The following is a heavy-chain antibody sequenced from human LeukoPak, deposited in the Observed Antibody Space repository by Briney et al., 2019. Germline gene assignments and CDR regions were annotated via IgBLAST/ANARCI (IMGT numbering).Heavy chain of an antibody. Sequence: GASVKVSCKASGYTFTGYYMHLVRQAPGQGLEWMGWINPNSGGTNYAQKFQGRVTMTRDTSISTAYMELSRLRSDDTAVYYCARDCVVVAAQGAFDIWGQGTMVTVSS. CDR2: INPNSGGT. CDR1: GYTFTGYY. D-gene: IGHD2-15*01. J-gene: IGHJ3*02. CDR3: ARDCVVVAAQGAFDI. V-gene: IGHV1-2*02.